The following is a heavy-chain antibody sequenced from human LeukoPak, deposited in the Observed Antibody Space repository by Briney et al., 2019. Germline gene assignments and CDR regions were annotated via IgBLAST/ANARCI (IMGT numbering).Heavy chain of an antibody. CDR3: ARAPLTYYYDSSGYPCHY. CDR1: GYTLTELS. Sequence: ASVTVSCKVSGYTLTELSMHWVRQAPGKGLEWMGGFDPEDGETIYAQKFQGRVTMTEDTSTDTAYMELSSLRSEDTAVYYCARAPLTYYYDSSGYPCHYWGQGTLVTVSS. CDR2: FDPEDGET. J-gene: IGHJ4*02. V-gene: IGHV1-24*01. D-gene: IGHD3-22*01.